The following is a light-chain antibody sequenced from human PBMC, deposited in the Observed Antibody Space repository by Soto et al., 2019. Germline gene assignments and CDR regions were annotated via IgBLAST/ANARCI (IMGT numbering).Light chain of an antibody. J-gene: IGLJ2*01. CDR3: AAWDDSLSGVV. V-gene: IGLV1-47*02. CDR1: RSNIGSNL. CDR2: SND. Sequence: QSAVTQPPSVSGTPGQRVTIFCSGRRSNIGSNLVYWYQQLPGTAPKLLIFSNDQRPSGVPDRFSGSRSGTSASLAISGLRSEDEGDYYGAAWDDSLSGVVFGGGTKLTVL.